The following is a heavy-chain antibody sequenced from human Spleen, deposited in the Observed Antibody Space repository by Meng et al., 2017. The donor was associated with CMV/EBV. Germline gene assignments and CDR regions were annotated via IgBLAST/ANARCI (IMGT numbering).Heavy chain of an antibody. CDR1: GYTFIAYY. CDR3: ARDVAPGYCSSTSCPNWFDP. CDR2: IIPIFGTA. Sequence: SVKVSCKASGYTFIAYYIHWVRQAPGQGLEWMGGIIPIFGTANYAQKFQGRVTITTDESTSTAYMELSSLRSEDTAVYYCARDVAPGYCSSTSCPNWFDPWGQGTLVTVSS. J-gene: IGHJ5*02. D-gene: IGHD2-2*01. V-gene: IGHV1-69*05.